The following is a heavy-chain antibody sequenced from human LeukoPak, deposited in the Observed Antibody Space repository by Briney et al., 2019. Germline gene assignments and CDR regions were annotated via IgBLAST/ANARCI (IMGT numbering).Heavy chain of an antibody. CDR1: GFTFSSYA. D-gene: IGHD3-10*01. Sequence: GGSLRLSCAASGFTFSSYAMTWVRQAPGKGLEWVSAISGRGGNTYYADSVKGRFTISRDNSKNTLYLQMNSLRAEDTAVYHCARNKGVYGSGSYDNWGPGTLVTVSS. V-gene: IGHV3-23*01. CDR3: ARNKGVYGSGSYDN. J-gene: IGHJ4*02. CDR2: ISGRGGNT.